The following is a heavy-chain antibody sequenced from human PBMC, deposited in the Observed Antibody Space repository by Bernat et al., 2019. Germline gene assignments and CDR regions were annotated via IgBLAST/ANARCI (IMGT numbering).Heavy chain of an antibody. Sequence: EVQLVESGGGVVRPGGSLRLSCAASGFTFDDYGMSWVRQAPGKGLECVSGINWNGGSTGYADSVKGRFTISRDNAKNSLYLQMNSLRAEDTALYYCARDTHYCSSTSCSAFDIWGQGTMVTVSS. V-gene: IGHV3-20*04. J-gene: IGHJ3*02. D-gene: IGHD2-2*01. CDR1: GFTFDDYG. CDR3: ARDTHYCSSTSCSAFDI. CDR2: INWNGGST.